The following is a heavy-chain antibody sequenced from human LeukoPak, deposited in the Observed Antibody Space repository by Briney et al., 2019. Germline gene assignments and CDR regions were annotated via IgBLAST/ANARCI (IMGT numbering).Heavy chain of an antibody. CDR3: ETGDAFDI. Sequence: SETLSLTCTVSGGSISSSSYYWGWIRQPPGKGLEWIGSIYYSGSACYNPSLKSRVTISVDTSKNQFSLKLSSVTAADTAVYYCETGDAFDIWGQGTMVTVSS. CDR2: IYYSGSA. D-gene: IGHD1-14*01. J-gene: IGHJ3*02. V-gene: IGHV4-39*07. CDR1: GGSISSSSYY.